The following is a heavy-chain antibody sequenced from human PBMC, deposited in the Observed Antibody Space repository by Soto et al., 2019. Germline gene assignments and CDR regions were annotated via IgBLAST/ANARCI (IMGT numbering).Heavy chain of an antibody. CDR1: GFTFSSHW. CDR2: INGDGSST. D-gene: IGHD1-7*01. J-gene: IGHJ5*01. V-gene: IGHV3-74*01. Sequence: EVQLVESGGGLVQPGGSLRLSCAASGFTFSSHWMHWVRQAPGKGLVWVSRINGDGSSTSYADSVKGRFTIPRDNAKNMLYLQVNSLRADDTAVYYCAGSPGLSRISGTTLGAWGQGTLVTVSS. CDR3: AGSPGLSRISGTTLGA.